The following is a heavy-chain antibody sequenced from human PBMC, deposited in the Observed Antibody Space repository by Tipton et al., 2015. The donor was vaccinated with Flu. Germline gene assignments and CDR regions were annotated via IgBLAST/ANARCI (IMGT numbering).Heavy chain of an antibody. D-gene: IGHD5-24*01. J-gene: IGHJ6*02. CDR2: INPSGGST. CDR1: GYTFTSYY. CDR3: ARGLQRATMRNPYFYGLDV. V-gene: IGHV1-46*01. Sequence: QSGPEVKKPGASVKVSCKASGYTFTSYYMHWVRQAPGQGLEWMGIINPSGGSTSYAQKFQGRVSVTRDISKSTVYMDLSSLRSDDTAVYFCARGLQRATMRNPYFYGLDVWGQGTTVTVS.